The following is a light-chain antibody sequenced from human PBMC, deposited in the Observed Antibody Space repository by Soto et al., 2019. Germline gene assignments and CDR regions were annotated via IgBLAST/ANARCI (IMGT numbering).Light chain of an antibody. J-gene: IGKJ1*01. CDR1: QSLLYDSNNKNY. CDR2: WAS. Sequence: DIVMSQSPDSLAASLGERATINYKSSQSLLYDSNNKNYLAWYQQKPGQPPKLLIYWASTRESGVPDRFSGSGSGTDFTLTISSLQAEDVAVYYCQQYYSTPWTFGQGTKVDIK. V-gene: IGKV4-1*01. CDR3: QQYYSTPWT.